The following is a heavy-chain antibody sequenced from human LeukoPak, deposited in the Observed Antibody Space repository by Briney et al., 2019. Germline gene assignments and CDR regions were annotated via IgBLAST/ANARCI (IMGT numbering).Heavy chain of an antibody. CDR1: GFPFNAYW. D-gene: IGHD1-26*01. CDR2: IRQDGDTK. Sequence: GGSLRLSCAASGFPFNAYWMTWVRQAPGKGLEWVANIRQDGDTKYYVDSVKGRFTISRDNAKNSLYLQMNSLRAEDTAVYYCARVGNSGSYFSPFDYWGQGTLVTVSS. V-gene: IGHV3-7*01. CDR3: ARVGNSGSYFSPFDY. J-gene: IGHJ4*02.